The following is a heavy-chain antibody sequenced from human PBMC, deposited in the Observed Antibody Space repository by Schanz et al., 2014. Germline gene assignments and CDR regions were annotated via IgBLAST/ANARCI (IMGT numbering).Heavy chain of an antibody. CDR3: VREESYYGAGSYRY. D-gene: IGHD3-10*01. J-gene: IGHJ4*02. CDR2: ITYDGSNK. V-gene: IGHV3-30*09. Sequence: VQLVESGGGLVEPGGSLGLSCAASGFTFSKAWMSWVRQAPGKGLEWVAAITYDGSNKYYAESVKGRFAISRDDAQNSVYLQMNSLRAEDTSVYHCVREESYYGAGSYRYWGPGTLVTVSS. CDR1: GFTFSKAW.